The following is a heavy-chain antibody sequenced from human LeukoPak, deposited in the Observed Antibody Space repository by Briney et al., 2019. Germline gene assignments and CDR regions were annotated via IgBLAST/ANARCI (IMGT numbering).Heavy chain of an antibody. Sequence: GGSLRLSCVASDFTFDFYWMAWVRQAPGKGLEWLANILPDGSQKYYVDSVKGRFTISRDNPKNSLYLQINNLRAEDTAVYYCGRLAHNAWYAIDFWGQGTLVTVSS. D-gene: IGHD2-2*01. CDR3: GRLAHNAWYAIDF. V-gene: IGHV3-7*01. J-gene: IGHJ4*02. CDR2: ILPDGSQK. CDR1: DFTFDFYW.